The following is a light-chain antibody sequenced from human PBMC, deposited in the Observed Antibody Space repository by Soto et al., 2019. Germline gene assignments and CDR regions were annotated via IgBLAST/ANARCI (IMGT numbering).Light chain of an antibody. V-gene: IGLV1-40*01. J-gene: IGLJ1*01. CDR3: QSYDSSLSVYV. CDR1: SSNIGADYD. Sequence: QSVLTQPPSVSGAPGRRVTISCTGSSSNIGADYDVHWYQQLPGTAPKLLIYGNSNRPSGVPDRFSGSKSGTSASLAITGLQAEDDADYYCQSYDSSLSVYVFGTGTKVTVL. CDR2: GNS.